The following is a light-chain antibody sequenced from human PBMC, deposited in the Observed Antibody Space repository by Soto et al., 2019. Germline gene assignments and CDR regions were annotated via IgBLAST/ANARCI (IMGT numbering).Light chain of an antibody. CDR1: SSNIESNT. V-gene: IGLV1-44*01. CDR3: ASWDDSLNGVV. CDR2: SNN. Sequence: QSVLTQPPSASGTPGQRVIISCSGSSSNIESNTVNWYQQLPGTAPKLLIYSNNQRPSGVPDRFSGSKSGTSASLAISGLQSEDEADYYCASWDDSLNGVVFGGGTKVTVL. J-gene: IGLJ3*02.